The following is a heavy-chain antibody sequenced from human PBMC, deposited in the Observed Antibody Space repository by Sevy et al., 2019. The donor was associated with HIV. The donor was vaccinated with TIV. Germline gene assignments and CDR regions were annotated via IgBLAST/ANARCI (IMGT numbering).Heavy chain of an antibody. Sequence: RLSCAASGFTFSRYTMHWVRQAPGKGLEWVAVISYDGGNKYYADSVKGRFTISRDNSKNTLYLQMNSLRAEDTAVYYCARDRGWYYYGSGSPEEYYRMDVWGQGTTVTVSS. CDR2: ISYDGGNK. CDR1: GFTFSRYT. J-gene: IGHJ6*02. V-gene: IGHV3-30-3*01. CDR3: ARDRGWYYYGSGSPEEYYRMDV. D-gene: IGHD3-10*01.